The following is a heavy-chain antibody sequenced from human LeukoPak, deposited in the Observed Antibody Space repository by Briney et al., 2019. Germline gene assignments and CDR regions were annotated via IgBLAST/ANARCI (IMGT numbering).Heavy chain of an antibody. CDR1: GFTFSSYA. D-gene: IGHD3/OR15-3a*01. J-gene: IGHJ2*01. CDR2: ISGSGGST. Sequence: PGGSLRLSCAASGFTFSSYAMSWVRQAPGKGLDWVSGISGSGGSTYYADSVKGRFTISRDNSKNTLYLQMNSLRAEDTAVYYCAKDWTGTKPFDLWGRGTLATVSS. CDR3: AKDWTGTKPFDL. V-gene: IGHV3-23*01.